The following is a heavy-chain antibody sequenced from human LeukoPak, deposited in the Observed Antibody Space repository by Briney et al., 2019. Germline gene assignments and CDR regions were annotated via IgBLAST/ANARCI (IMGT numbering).Heavy chain of an antibody. J-gene: IGHJ4*02. CDR1: SGSINNNY. Sequence: SETLSLTCTVSSGSINNNYWNWIRQPPGKGLEWTGYMLYSGSTMYNPSLKSRVTISVDTSKNQFSLKLSSVTAADTAVYYCARAPGCRGGKCYSFDYWGQGTLVTVSS. D-gene: IGHD2-21*01. CDR2: MLYSGST. CDR3: ARAPGCRGGKCYSFDY. V-gene: IGHV4-59*01.